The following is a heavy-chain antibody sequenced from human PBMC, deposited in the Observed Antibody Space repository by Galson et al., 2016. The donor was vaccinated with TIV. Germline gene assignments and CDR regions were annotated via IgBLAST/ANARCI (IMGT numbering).Heavy chain of an antibody. CDR3: AWDIPCGGRCYFFDD. J-gene: IGHJ4*02. CDR2: LIPIFGSA. D-gene: IGHD2-15*01. Sequence: SVKVSCKASGGAFTTYVITWVRQAPGQGLEWIGGLIPIFGSANYAQKFQGRVTITTEESASTVYMELTSLRPDGTAVYFCAWDIPCGGRCYFFDDRRQGTLGTVSS. CDR1: GGAFTTYV. V-gene: IGHV1-69*05.